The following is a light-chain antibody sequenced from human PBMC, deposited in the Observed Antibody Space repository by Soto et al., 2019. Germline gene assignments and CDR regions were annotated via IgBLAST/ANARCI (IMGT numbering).Light chain of an antibody. J-gene: IGKJ1*01. V-gene: IGKV3-20*01. Sequence: EFVLTQSPVTLSLSPGERATLSCRASQSIRSNYVAWYQQKPGQGPRLLIYGASSRATGIPDRFSGSGSGTDFTLTISRLEPEDFAVYYCQQYGSSPWTFGQGTKVDIK. CDR3: QQYGSSPWT. CDR1: QSIRSNY. CDR2: GAS.